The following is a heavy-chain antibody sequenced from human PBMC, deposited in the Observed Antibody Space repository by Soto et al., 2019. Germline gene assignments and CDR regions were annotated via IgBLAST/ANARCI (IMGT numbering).Heavy chain of an antibody. D-gene: IGHD5-18*01. CDR1: GGSISSYY. V-gene: IGHV4-59*01. CDR3: ARGSGGYSYGYYYYGMDV. Sequence: KPSETLSLTCTVSGGSISSYYWSWIRQPPGKGLEWIGYIYYSGSTNYNPSLKSRVTISVDTSKNQFSLKLSSVTAADTAVYYCARGSGGYSYGYYYYGMDVWGQGTTVTVSS. J-gene: IGHJ6*02. CDR2: IYYSGST.